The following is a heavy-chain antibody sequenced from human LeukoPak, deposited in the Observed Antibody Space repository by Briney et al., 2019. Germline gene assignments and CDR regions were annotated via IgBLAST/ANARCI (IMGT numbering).Heavy chain of an antibody. CDR3: ARDQKAAAGTVDY. CDR1: GFTFSSYG. J-gene: IGHJ4*02. D-gene: IGHD6-13*01. CDR2: INNDGSTT. V-gene: IGHV3-74*01. Sequence: GGSLRLSCAASGFTFSSYGMHWVRQAPGEGLVWVSRINNDGSTTSYADSVKGRFTVSRDNAKNTLFLQMNSRRAEDTAVYYCARDQKAAAGTVDYWGQGTLVTVSS.